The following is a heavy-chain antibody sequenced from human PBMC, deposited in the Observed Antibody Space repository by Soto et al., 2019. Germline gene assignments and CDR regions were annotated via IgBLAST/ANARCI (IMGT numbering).Heavy chain of an antibody. Sequence: QVQLVESGGGVVQPGRSLRLSCAASGFTFSSYAMHWVRQAPGKGLEWVAVISYDGSNKYYADSVKGRFTISRDNSKNTLYLQMNSLRAEDTAVYYCARASRPGDYYGMVVWGQGTTVTVSS. D-gene: IGHD3-10*01. CDR1: GFTFSSYA. CDR2: ISYDGSNK. V-gene: IGHV3-30-3*01. J-gene: IGHJ6*02. CDR3: ARASRPGDYYGMVV.